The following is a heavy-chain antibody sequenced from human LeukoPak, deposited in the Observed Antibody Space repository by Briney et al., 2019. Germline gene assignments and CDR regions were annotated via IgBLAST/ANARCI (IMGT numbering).Heavy chain of an antibody. CDR2: IYPGNSNT. J-gene: IGHJ4*02. CDR1: GYSFTSYW. CDR3: ARLGEEEVDS. D-gene: IGHD3-16*01. V-gene: IGHV5-51*01. Sequence: GESLKISCKGSGYSFTSYWIVGVRQMPGKGLEWMGIIYPGNSNTRYSPSFQGHVTISDDRSISTAYLQWSSPKASDNAMYYCARLGEEEVDSWGQGTLVTVSS.